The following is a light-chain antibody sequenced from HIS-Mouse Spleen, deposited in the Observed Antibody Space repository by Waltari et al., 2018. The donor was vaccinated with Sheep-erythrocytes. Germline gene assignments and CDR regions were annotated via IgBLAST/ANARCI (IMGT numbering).Light chain of an antibody. J-gene: IGKJ4*01. V-gene: IGKV4-1*01. CDR3: QQYYSTLT. CDR2: WAS. Sequence: DIVMTQSPDSLAVSLGERATINSKSSQSVLYSSNNKNYLAWYQQKPGHPPKLLIYWASTRESGVPDRFSGSGSGTDFTLTISSLQAEDVAVYYCQQYYSTLTFGGGTKVEIK. CDR1: QSVLYSSNNKNY.